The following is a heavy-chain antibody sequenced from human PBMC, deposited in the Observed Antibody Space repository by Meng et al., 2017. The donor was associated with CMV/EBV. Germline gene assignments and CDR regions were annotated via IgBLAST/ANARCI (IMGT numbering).Heavy chain of an antibody. Sequence: HITLXXSSPXLETPTPTFXLPCTFSGFSLSTSGVGVGWICQPPEKALEWLALIYWDDDKRYSPSLKSRLTITKDTSKNQVVLTMTNMDPVDTATYYCARIAAAGRFDYWGQGTLVTVSS. CDR1: GFSLSTSGVG. J-gene: IGHJ4*02. CDR3: ARIAAAGRFDY. D-gene: IGHD6-13*01. CDR2: IYWDDDK. V-gene: IGHV2-5*02.